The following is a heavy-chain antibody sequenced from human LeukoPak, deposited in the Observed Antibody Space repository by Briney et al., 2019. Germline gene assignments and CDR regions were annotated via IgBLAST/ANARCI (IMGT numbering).Heavy chain of an antibody. Sequence: GASVKVSCKASGGTFSSYAISWVRQAPGQGLEWMGGINTNTGNPTYVQGFTGRFVFSLDTSVSTAYLQIGSLKAEDTAVYYCARVSRSRGEWLFDYWGQGTLVTVSS. J-gene: IGHJ4*02. CDR3: ARVSRSRGEWLFDY. CDR2: INTNTGNP. CDR1: GGTFSSYA. D-gene: IGHD3-3*01. V-gene: IGHV7-4-1*01.